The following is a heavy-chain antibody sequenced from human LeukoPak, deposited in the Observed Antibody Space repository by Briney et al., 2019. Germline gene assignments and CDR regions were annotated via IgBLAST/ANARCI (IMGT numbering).Heavy chain of an antibody. J-gene: IGHJ4*02. CDR1: GFTFSNHA. Sequence: TGGSLRLSCAASGFTFSNHAMSWVRQAPGRGLEWVSAIGGSSGLTYYADSVKGRFTISRDNSKNTLFLQMNSLRAEDTAVYYCARRGESTTYGDYRFDYWGQGTLVTVSS. D-gene: IGHD4-17*01. CDR3: ARRGESTTYGDYRFDY. V-gene: IGHV3-23*01. CDR2: IGGSSGLT.